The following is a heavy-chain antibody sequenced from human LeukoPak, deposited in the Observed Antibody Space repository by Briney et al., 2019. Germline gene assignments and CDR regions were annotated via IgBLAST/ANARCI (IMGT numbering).Heavy chain of an antibody. Sequence: SETLSLTCTVSGYSISSGYYWGWIRQPPGKGLEWIGSIYHSGSTYYNPSLKSRVTISVDTSKNQFSLKLSSVTAADTAVYYCARDKGDGYSYANWFDPWGQGTLVTVSS. V-gene: IGHV4-38-2*02. CDR3: ARDKGDGYSYANWFDP. CDR1: GYSISSGYY. J-gene: IGHJ5*02. D-gene: IGHD5-18*01. CDR2: IYHSGST.